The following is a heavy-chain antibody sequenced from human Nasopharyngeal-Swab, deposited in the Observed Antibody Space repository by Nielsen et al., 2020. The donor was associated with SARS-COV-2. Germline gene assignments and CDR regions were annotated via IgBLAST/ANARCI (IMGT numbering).Heavy chain of an antibody. D-gene: IGHD4-17*01. CDR3: AREELGGDYNWFDP. Sequence: SDTLSPTCSVSGGSISSGDFYWSCIRQPTGKGLEWIGRIYTSGTTNYNPSLKSRATISVDTSKNQFSLKLSSVTATDTALYYCAREELGGDYNWFDPWGQGTLVTVSS. J-gene: IGHJ5*02. V-gene: IGHV4-61*02. CDR1: GGSISSGDFY. CDR2: IYTSGTT.